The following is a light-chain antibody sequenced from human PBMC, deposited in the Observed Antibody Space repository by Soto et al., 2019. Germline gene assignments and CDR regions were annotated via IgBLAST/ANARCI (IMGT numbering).Light chain of an antibody. J-gene: IGKJ1*01. CDR2: DAS. CDR1: QSVSIY. V-gene: IGKV3-11*01. CDR3: QQRSNWPWT. Sequence: EIVLTQSPATLSLSPVERATLSCRASQSVSIYLAWYQQKPDQAPRLLIYDASNRATGIPARFSGSGSGTDFTLTISSLEPEDFAVYYCQQRSNWPWTFGQGTKVDIK.